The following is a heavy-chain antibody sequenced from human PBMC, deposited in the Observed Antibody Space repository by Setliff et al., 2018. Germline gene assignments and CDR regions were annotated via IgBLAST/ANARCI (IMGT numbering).Heavy chain of an antibody. CDR3: ARSDGGSSGLDY. CDR1: GFTFSNAW. V-gene: IGHV3-15*01. J-gene: IGHJ4*02. D-gene: IGHD2-15*01. Sequence: GGSLRLSCAASGFTFSNAWMTWVRQAPGKGLEWVGRIKSKTDGGTTDYAAPVKGRFTISRDDSENTLYLQMNSLRPDDTAVYHCARSDGGSSGLDYWGQGTLVTVSS. CDR2: IKSKTDGGTT.